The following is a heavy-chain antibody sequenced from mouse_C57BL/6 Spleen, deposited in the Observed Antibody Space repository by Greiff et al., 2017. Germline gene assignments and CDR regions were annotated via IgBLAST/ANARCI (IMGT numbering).Heavy chain of an antibody. CDR2: IPPNSVST. V-gene: IGHV1-64*01. Sequence: QVQLQQPGAELVKPGASVKLSCKASGYTFTSYWMHWVKQRPGQGLEWIGMIPPNSVSTNYNEKFKSKATLTVDKSSSTAYMQLSSLTSEDSAVYYCARRDYYDYDGYFDYWGKGTTLTVSS. CDR1: GYTFTSYW. J-gene: IGHJ2*01. CDR3: ARRDYYDYDGYFDY. D-gene: IGHD2-4*01.